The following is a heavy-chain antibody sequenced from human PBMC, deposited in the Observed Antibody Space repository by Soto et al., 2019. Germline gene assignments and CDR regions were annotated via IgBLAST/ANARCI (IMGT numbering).Heavy chain of an antibody. V-gene: IGHV3-21*01. D-gene: IGHD3-3*01. Sequence: GSLRLSCAASGFTFHDYAMHWVRQGQGKGLEWVSSISSFTTYIYYADSVKGRFTISRDNAKNSLYLQMNSLRAEDTAVYYCARDGAPIFGNPAWFDPWGQGTLVTVSS. CDR1: GFTFHDYA. J-gene: IGHJ5*02. CDR2: ISSFTTYI. CDR3: ARDGAPIFGNPAWFDP.